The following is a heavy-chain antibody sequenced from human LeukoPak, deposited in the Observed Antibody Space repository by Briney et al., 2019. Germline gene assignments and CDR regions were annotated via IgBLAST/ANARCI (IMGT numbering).Heavy chain of an antibody. CDR3: ARLGLTVTSDIDW. Sequence: ASVKVSCKASGSTFIYYHIHWVRQAPGQGLEWMGWINPYSGGTNYAQKFQGRVTMTRDTSISTAYMELNSLRSDDTAVYYCARLGLTVTSDIDWWGQGTLVTVSS. J-gene: IGHJ4*02. CDR2: INPYSGGT. CDR1: GSTFIYYH. D-gene: IGHD4-17*01. V-gene: IGHV1-2*02.